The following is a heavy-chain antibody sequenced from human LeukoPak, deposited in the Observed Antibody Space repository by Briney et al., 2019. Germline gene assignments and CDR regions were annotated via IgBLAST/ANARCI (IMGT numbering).Heavy chain of an antibody. D-gene: IGHD3-10*01. CDR1: GYSFTNYW. CDR3: AASTYGSGSYVAFDS. J-gene: IGHJ4*02. Sequence: GESLKISCKGSGYSFTNYWIGWVRQMPGKGLGWMGIIYPGDSDTRYSPSFQGQVTISADKSTSTAYVQWSSLKASDSAMYYCAASTYGSGSYVAFDSWGQGTLVTVSS. V-gene: IGHV5-51*01. CDR2: IYPGDSDT.